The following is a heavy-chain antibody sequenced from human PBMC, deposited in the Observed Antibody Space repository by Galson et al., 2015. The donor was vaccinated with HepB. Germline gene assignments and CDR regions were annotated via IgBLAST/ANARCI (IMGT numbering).Heavy chain of an antibody. V-gene: IGHV3-23*01. CDR1: GFTFSSYA. Sequence: SLRLSCAASGFTFSSYAMSWVRQAPGKGLEWVSAISGSGGSTYYADSVKGRFTISRDNSKNTLYLQMNSLRAEDTAVYYCAKDQSKSAIVVVPAAIDYWGQGTLVTVSS. D-gene: IGHD2-2*01. J-gene: IGHJ4*02. CDR2: ISGSGGST. CDR3: AKDQSKSAIVVVPAAIDY.